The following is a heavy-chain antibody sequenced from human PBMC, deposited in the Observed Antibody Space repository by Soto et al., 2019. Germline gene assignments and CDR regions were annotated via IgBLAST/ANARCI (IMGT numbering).Heavy chain of an antibody. CDR1: GYTFTSYG. CDR2: ISAYNGNT. J-gene: IGHJ5*02. D-gene: IGHD6-6*01. V-gene: IGHV1-18*01. Sequence: ASVKVSCKASGYTFTSYGISWVRQAPGQGLEWMGRISAYNGNTNYAQKLQGRVTMTTDTSTSIAYIELRSLRSDDTAVYYCARTSIAARGWFDPWSQGTLVTVSS. CDR3: ARTSIAARGWFDP.